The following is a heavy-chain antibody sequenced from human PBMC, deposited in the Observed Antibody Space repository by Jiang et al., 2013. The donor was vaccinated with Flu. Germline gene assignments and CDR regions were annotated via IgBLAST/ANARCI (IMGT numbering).Heavy chain of an antibody. J-gene: IGHJ4*02. D-gene: IGHD2-2*01. V-gene: IGHV4-34*01. Sequence: LLKPSETLSLTCAVYGGSFSGYYWSWIRQPPGKGLEWIGEINHSGSTNYNPSLKSRVTISVDTSKNQFSLKLSSVTAADTAVYYCARHLPAAKGGYFDYWGQGTLVTVSS. CDR3: ARHLPAAKGGYFDY. CDR1: GGSFSGYY. CDR2: INHSGST.